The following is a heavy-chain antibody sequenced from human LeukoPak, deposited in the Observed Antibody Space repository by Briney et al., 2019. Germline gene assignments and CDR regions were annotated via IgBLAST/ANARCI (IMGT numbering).Heavy chain of an antibody. D-gene: IGHD2-2*01. Sequence: ASVKVSCKASGYTFTNYGFSWVRQAPGQGLEWVGWISAYNGHTNYAQNFQDRVTMTTDTSTSTAYMELRSLRSEDTAVYYCATFLVVVPAAQVGYDYWGQGTLVTVSS. J-gene: IGHJ4*02. V-gene: IGHV1-18*04. CDR2: ISAYNGHT. CDR1: GYTFTNYG. CDR3: ATFLVVVPAAQVGYDY.